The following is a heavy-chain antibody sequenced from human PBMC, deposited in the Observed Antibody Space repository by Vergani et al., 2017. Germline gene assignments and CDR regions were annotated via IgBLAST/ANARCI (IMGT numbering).Heavy chain of an antibody. Sequence: QVQLVESGGGLVKPGGSLRLSCAASGFTFSDYYMSWIRQAPGKGLEWVSYISSSGSTIYYADSVKGRFTISRDNAKNSLYLQMNSLRAEDTAVYYCARYWLELLWFGETQDAYFDYWGQGTLVTVSS. CDR2: ISSSGSTI. J-gene: IGHJ4*02. D-gene: IGHD3-10*01. V-gene: IGHV3-11*01. CDR3: ARYWLELLWFGETQDAYFDY. CDR1: GFTFSDYY.